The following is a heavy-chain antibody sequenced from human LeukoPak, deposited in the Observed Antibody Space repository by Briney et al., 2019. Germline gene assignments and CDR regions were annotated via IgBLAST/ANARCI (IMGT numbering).Heavy chain of an antibody. CDR3: ASEGYCSSTSFHDAFGI. J-gene: IGHJ3*02. CDR2: IIPIFGTA. V-gene: IGHV1-69*13. CDR1: GGTFSSYA. Sequence: SVKVSCKASGGTFSSYAISWVRQAPGQGLEWMGGIIPIFGTANYAQKFQGRVTITADESTSTAYMELSSLRSEDTAVYYCASEGYCSSTSFHDAFGIWGQGTMVTVFS. D-gene: IGHD2-2*01.